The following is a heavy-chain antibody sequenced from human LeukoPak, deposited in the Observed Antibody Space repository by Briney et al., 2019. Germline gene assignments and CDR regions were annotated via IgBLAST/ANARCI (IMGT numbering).Heavy chain of an antibody. CDR3: ARGFDSYGFDY. D-gene: IGHD3-9*01. CDR1: GFTFSSYG. CDR2: IRYDGSNK. V-gene: IGHV3-30*02. Sequence: GGSLRLSCGASGFTFSSYGMYWVRQAPGKGLEWVAFIRYDGSNKYYADSVKGRFTISRDNSKNTLYLQMNSLRAEDTAVYYCARGFDSYGFDYWGQGTLVTVSS. J-gene: IGHJ4*02.